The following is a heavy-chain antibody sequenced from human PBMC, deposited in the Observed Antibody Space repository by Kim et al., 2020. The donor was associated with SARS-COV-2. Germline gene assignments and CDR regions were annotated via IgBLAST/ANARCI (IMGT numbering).Heavy chain of an antibody. CDR2: IIPIFGTA. Sequence: SVKVSCKASGGTFSSYAISWVRRAPGQGLEWMGGIIPIFGTANYAQKFQGRVTITADESTSTAYMELSSLRSEDTAVYYCARGSGAAAGTDEFDYWGQGTLVTVSS. V-gene: IGHV1-69*13. CDR1: GGTFSSYA. J-gene: IGHJ4*02. D-gene: IGHD6-13*01. CDR3: ARGSGAAAGTDEFDY.